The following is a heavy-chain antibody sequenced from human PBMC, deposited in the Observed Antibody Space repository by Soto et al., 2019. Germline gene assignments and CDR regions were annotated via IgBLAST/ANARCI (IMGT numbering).Heavy chain of an antibody. CDR2: IYWDDDK. V-gene: IGHV2-5*02. J-gene: IGHJ4*02. D-gene: IGHD3-3*01. CDR1: GFSLTTSGVG. CDR3: AHRVLRTVFGLVTTTAIYFDF. Sequence: QITLNESGPTVVRPTETLTLTCRFSGFSLTTSGVGVGWIRQSPGKAPEWLALIYWDDDKRYSASLKSRLTITKDTSKIQVVLTVSDLDPTDTATYYCAHRVLRTVFGLVTTTAIYFDFWGQGTQVAFSS.